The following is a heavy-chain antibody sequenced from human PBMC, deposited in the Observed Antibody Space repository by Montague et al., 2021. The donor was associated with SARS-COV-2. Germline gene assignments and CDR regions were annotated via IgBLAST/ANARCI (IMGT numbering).Heavy chain of an antibody. J-gene: IGHJ4*02. D-gene: IGHD5-18*01. CDR3: ARNIRGNNYGPAPDY. Sequence: SLRLSCAASGFTFSLYEMNWVRQAPGMGLEWVSYISSTGFAKWYSDSVKGRFTISRDNAKNSLYLQMNSLRAEDTALYYCARNIRGNNYGPAPDYWGQGTTVAVSS. CDR1: GFTFSLYE. CDR2: ISSTGFAK. V-gene: IGHV3-48*03.